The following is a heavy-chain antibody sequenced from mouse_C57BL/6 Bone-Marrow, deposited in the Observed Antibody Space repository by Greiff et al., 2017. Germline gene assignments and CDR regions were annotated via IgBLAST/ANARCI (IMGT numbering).Heavy chain of an antibody. D-gene: IGHD3-2*02. CDR2: INPNYGTT. J-gene: IGHJ3*01. CDR1: GYSFTDYN. Sequence: QLQESGPELVKPGASVKISCKASGYSFTDYNMNWVKQSNGKSLEWIGVINPNYGTTSYNQKFKGKPTLTVDQSSSTAYMQLNSLTSEDSAVYYCARERQLRPSWFAYWGQGTLVTVSA. V-gene: IGHV1-39*01. CDR3: ARERQLRPSWFAY.